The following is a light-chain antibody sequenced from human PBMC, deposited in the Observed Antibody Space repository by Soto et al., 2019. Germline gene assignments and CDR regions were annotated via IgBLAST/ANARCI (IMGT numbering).Light chain of an antibody. CDR1: SGDIGSYNF. Sequence: QSALTQPASVSGSPGQSITISCTRTSGDIGSYNFVSWYQQHPGKAPKLIISDVTSRPSGVSSRFSGSKSDNTASLTISGLQSEDEADYYCKSYTNSDTYVFGTGTKLTVL. CDR2: DVT. J-gene: IGLJ1*01. CDR3: KSYTNSDTYV. V-gene: IGLV2-14*03.